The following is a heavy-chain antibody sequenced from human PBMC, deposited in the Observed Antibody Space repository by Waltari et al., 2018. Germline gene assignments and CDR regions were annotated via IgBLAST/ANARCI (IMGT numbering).Heavy chain of an antibody. D-gene: IGHD3-22*01. CDR2: IIPILGIA. J-gene: IGHJ4*02. V-gene: IGHV1-69*02. CDR1: GGTLSSYT. CDR3: ASCKDSSGYSNPFDY. Sequence: QVQLVQSGAEVKKPGSSVKVSCKASGGTLSSYTISWVRQAPGQGLDWMGRIIPILGIANYAQKFQGRVTITADKSTSTAYMELSSLRSEDTAVYYCASCKDSSGYSNPFDYWGQGTLVTVSS.